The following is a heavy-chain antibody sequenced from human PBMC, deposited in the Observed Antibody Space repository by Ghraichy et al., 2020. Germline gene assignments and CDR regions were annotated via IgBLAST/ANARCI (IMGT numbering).Heavy chain of an antibody. CDR2: ISPYYGNT. D-gene: IGHD3-22*01. J-gene: IGHJ6*02. V-gene: IGHV1-18*01. CDR1: GYNFIIDA. Sequence: ASVKVSCKASGYNFIIDAITWVRQAPGKGLEWMGWISPYYGNTTYAEDLQGRVTMTTDTSTSTAFMELRGLRADDSAIYYCARVTNYDKSGHDYHYDLDVWGQGTTVTVSS. CDR3: ARVTNYDKSGHDYHYDLDV.